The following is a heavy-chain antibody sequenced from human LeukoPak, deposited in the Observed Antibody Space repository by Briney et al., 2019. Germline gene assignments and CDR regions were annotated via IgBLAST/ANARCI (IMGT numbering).Heavy chain of an antibody. J-gene: IGHJ3*02. Sequence: SVKVSCKASGGTFSSYAISWVRQAPGQGLEWMGGIIPIFGTANYAQKFQGRVTITADESTSTAYMEPSSLRSEDTAVYYCARGASSSWYVFGAFDIWGQGTMVTVSS. CDR1: GGTFSSYA. D-gene: IGHD6-13*01. V-gene: IGHV1-69*13. CDR2: IIPIFGTA. CDR3: ARGASSSWYVFGAFDI.